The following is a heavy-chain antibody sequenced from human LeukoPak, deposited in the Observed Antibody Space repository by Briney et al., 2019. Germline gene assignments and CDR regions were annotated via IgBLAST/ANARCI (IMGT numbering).Heavy chain of an antibody. V-gene: IGHV3-30*02. D-gene: IGHD1-26*01. J-gene: IGHJ4*02. CDR2: IRNHKSNK. CDR1: GFSFSSYG. CDR3: AKESQLSYSGTFYIDY. Sequence: GRSLRLSCAASGFSFSSYGMHWVRQAPGKGLEWVAFIRNHKSNKYYTYSVSARFTTSRDSSKNTLYLQMDSLRVEDPAVYYCAKESQLSYSGTFYIDYWGQGTLVTVSS.